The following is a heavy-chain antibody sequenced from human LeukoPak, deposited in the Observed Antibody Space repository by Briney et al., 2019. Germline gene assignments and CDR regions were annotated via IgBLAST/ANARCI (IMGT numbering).Heavy chain of an antibody. CDR3: ARHMVRGVRYGAYYFDY. J-gene: IGHJ4*02. Sequence: PSETLSLTCAVYGGSFSGYYWSWIRQPPGKGLEWIGEINHSGSTNYNPSLKSRVTISVDTSKNQFSLKLSSVTAADTAVYYCARHMVRGVRYGAYYFDYWGQGTLVTVSS. CDR1: GGSFSGYY. D-gene: IGHD3-10*01. V-gene: IGHV4-34*01. CDR2: INHSGST.